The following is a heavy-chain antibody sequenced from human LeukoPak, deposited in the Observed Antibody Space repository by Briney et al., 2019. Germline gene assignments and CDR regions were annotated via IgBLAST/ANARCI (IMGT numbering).Heavy chain of an antibody. J-gene: IGHJ4*02. V-gene: IGHV3-48*03. CDR2: ISSSGTII. Sequence: GGSLRLSCTASGFTFSSYEMNWVRQAPGKGLEWVSHISSSGTIIYYADSVKGRFTISRDNAKNSLYLQMNSLRAEDTAVYYCARGDGYNYWEYWGQGTLVTVSS. D-gene: IGHD5-24*01. CDR3: ARGDGYNYWEY. CDR1: GFTFSSYE.